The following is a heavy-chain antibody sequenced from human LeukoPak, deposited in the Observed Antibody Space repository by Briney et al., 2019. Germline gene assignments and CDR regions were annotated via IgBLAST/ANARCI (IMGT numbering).Heavy chain of an antibody. CDR2: INPYSGDT. V-gene: IGHV1-2*06. CDR1: GYTFTGYH. Sequence: ASVKVSCKASGYTFTGYHIHWVRQAPGQGLEWIGRINPYSGDTNFAQKFQGRVTMTRDTSLTTAYMDLSSLTPDDTAVYFCARDQGSLTRSWYTGYWGQGTQVTVSS. D-gene: IGHD6-13*01. CDR3: ARDQGSLTRSWYTGY. J-gene: IGHJ4*02.